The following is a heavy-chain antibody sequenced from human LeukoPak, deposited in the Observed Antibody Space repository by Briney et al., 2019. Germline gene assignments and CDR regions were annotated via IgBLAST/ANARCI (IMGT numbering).Heavy chain of an antibody. Sequence: GGSLRLSCAASGFTFSSYWMTWVRQAPGKGLEWVANINQDGSEKNYVGSVKGRFTISRDSAKRSLYLQMNSLRAEDTAVYYCGGGPGYRSDYWGQGTLVTVSS. CDR1: GFTFSSYW. CDR3: GGGPGYRSDY. J-gene: IGHJ4*02. D-gene: IGHD5-12*01. CDR2: INQDGSEK. V-gene: IGHV3-7*05.